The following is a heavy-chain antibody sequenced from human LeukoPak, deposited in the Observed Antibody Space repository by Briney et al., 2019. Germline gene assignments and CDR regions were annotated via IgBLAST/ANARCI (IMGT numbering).Heavy chain of an antibody. CDR3: AREHIAMDDY. D-gene: IGHD5-18*01. CDR1: GFTFSSYS. V-gene: IGHV3-21*01. J-gene: IGHJ4*02. Sequence: PGGSLRLSCAASGFTFSSYSMNWVRQAPGKGLEWVSSISSSSSYIYYADSVKGRFTISRDNAKNSLYLQMNSLRAEDTGVYYCAREHIAMDDYWGQGTLVTVSS. CDR2: ISSSSSYI.